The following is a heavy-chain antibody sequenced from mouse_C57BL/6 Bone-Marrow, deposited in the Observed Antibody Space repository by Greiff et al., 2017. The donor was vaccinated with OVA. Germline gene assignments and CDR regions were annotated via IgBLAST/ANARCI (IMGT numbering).Heavy chain of an antibody. CDR2: IRLKSDNYAT. Sequence: EVQLVESGGGLVQPGGSMKLSCVASGFTFSNYWMNWVRQSPEKGLEWVAQIRLKSDNYATHSAESVKGRFTISRDDSKSSVYLQMNNLSADDTGIYYGTGRRVFYYAMDYWGQGTSVTVSS. V-gene: IGHV6-3*01. J-gene: IGHJ4*01. CDR3: TGRRVFYYAMDY. CDR1: GFTFSNYW.